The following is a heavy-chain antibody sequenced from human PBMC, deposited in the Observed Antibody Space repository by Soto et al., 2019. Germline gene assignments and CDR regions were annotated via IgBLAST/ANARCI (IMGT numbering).Heavy chain of an antibody. V-gene: IGHV1-18*01. J-gene: IGHJ4*02. CDR3: ARGRYVDY. D-gene: IGHD1-1*01. Sequence: QVHLVQSGAEVKKPGASVKVSCKGSGYAFTTYGITWVRQAPGQGLEWMGWISAHNGNTNYAQKLQGRVTVTRDTSTSTAYMELRSLRADDTVVYYCARGRYVDYWGQGALVTVSS. CDR1: GYAFTTYG. CDR2: ISAHNGNT.